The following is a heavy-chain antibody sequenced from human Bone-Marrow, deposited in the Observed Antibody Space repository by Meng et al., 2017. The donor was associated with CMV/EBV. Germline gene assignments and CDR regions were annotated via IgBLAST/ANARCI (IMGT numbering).Heavy chain of an antibody. CDR3: ARFRGVIMYYYGMDV. V-gene: IGHV1-2*02. Sequence: ASVKVSCKASGYTFTGYYMHWVRQAPGQGLEWMGWINPNSGGTNYAQKFQGRVTMTRGTSISTAYMELSRLRSDDTAVYYCARFRGVIMYYYGMDVWGQGTTVTVSS. CDR1: GYTFTGYY. D-gene: IGHD3-10*01. CDR2: INPNSGGT. J-gene: IGHJ6*02.